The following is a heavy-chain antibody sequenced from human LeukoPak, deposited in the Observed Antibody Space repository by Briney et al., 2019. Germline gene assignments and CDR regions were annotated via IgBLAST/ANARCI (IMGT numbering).Heavy chain of an antibody. V-gene: IGHV3-21*01. Sequence: GGSLRLSCAASGFTYSDYAMEWFRQPPGKGLEWVSSITPTTDNIYYTPSVEGRFTISRDNAKHSLYLQMNNLRADDTAVYYCARLAGPRPGTYYFDFWGQGVQVTVSS. D-gene: IGHD6-19*01. CDR3: ARLAGPRPGTYYFDF. J-gene: IGHJ4*02. CDR2: ITPTTDNI. CDR1: GFTYSDYA.